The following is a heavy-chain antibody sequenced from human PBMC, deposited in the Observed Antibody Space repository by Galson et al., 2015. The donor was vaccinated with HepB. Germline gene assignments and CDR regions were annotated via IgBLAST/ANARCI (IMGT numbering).Heavy chain of an antibody. V-gene: IGHV3-21*01. CDR1: GFTFSSYS. Sequence: SLRLSCAASGFTFSSYSMNWVRQAPGKGLEWVSSISSSSSYIYYADSVKGRFTISRDNAKNSLYLQMNSLRAEDTAVYYCASLQRGGSYSGYDWGFDYWGQGTLVTVSS. D-gene: IGHD5-12*01. CDR3: ASLQRGGSYSGYDWGFDY. J-gene: IGHJ4*02. CDR2: ISSSSSYI.